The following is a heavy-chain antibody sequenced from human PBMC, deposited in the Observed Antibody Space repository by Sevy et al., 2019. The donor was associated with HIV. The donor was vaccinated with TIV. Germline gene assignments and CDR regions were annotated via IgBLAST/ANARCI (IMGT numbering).Heavy chain of an antibody. D-gene: IGHD6-13*01. Sequence: GGSLRLSCAASGLTFSTSWMKWVRQAPGKGLECVANIRPDGSETYYADSVRGRFTISRDNARDSVFLLMNSLRVEDTAVYYCARVSSAGGGDYWGQGVLVTVSS. V-gene: IGHV3-7*01. CDR2: IRPDGSET. CDR3: ARVSSAGGGDY. CDR1: GLTFSTSW. J-gene: IGHJ4*02.